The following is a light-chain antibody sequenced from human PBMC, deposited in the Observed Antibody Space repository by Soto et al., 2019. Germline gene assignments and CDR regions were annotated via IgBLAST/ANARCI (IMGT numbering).Light chain of an antibody. J-gene: IGLJ2*01. CDR2: EVS. CDR3: SPYTSSSSVA. V-gene: IGLV2-14*01. CDR1: STDVGGYNY. Sequence: QSVLTQPASVSGSPGQSITISCTGTSTDVGGYNYVSWYQQHPAKAPKLMIYEVSNRPPGVPNRFSGSKSGNTASLTISGLQAEDEADYYCSPYTSSSSVAFGGGTQLTVL.